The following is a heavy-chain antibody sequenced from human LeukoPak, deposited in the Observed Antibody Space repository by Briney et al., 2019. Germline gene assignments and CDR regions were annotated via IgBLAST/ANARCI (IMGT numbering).Heavy chain of an antibody. J-gene: IGHJ3*02. CDR2: ISGSGGST. CDR1: GFTFSSYG. CDR3: ASLFGIGTVTGTGTFDI. V-gene: IGHV3-23*01. D-gene: IGHD6-19*01. Sequence: SGGSLRLSCAASGFTFSSYGMSWVRQAPGKGLEWVSAISGSGGSTYYADSVKGRFTISRDNSKNTLYLQMNSLRAEDTAVYYCASLFGIGTVTGTGTFDIWGQGTMVTVSS.